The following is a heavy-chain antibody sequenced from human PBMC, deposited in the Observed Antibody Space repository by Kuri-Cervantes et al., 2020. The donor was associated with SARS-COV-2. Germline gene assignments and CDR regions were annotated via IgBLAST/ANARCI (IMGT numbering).Heavy chain of an antibody. CDR3: VRVRSLYYYYGMDV. V-gene: IGHV7-4-1*02. Sequence: ASVKVSCKASGYTFTSYAMNWVRQAPGQGLEWMGWINTNTWNPTYAQGFTGRFVFSLDTSVSTAYLQISILKAEYTGVYYCVRVRSLYYYYGMDVWGQGTTVTVSS. CDR1: GYTFTSYA. CDR2: INTNTWNP. J-gene: IGHJ6*02.